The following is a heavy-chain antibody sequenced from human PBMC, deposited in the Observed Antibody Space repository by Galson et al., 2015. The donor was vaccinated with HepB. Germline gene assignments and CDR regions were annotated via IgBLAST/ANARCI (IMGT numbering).Heavy chain of an antibody. Sequence: LSLTCAVYGGSFSGYYWSWIRQPPGKGLEWIGEINHSGSTNYNPSLKSRVTISVDTSKNQFSLKLSSVTAADTAVYYCARLLYYDFWSGYYGAIDYWGQGTLVTVSS. J-gene: IGHJ4*02. CDR2: INHSGST. CDR3: ARLLYYDFWSGYYGAIDY. V-gene: IGHV4-34*01. CDR1: GGSFSGYY. D-gene: IGHD3-3*01.